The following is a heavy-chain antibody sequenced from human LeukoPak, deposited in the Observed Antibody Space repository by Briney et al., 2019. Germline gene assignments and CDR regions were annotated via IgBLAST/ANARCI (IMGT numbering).Heavy chain of an antibody. Sequence: GESLKISCKGSGYSFTSYWIGWVRQMPEKGLEWMGIIYPGDSDTRYSPSFQGQVTISADKSISTAYLQWSSLKASDTAMYYCARHRFGESPYYYYYMDVWGKGTTVTVSS. J-gene: IGHJ6*03. CDR3: ARHRFGESPYYYYYMDV. CDR2: IYPGDSDT. V-gene: IGHV5-51*01. D-gene: IGHD3-10*01. CDR1: GYSFTSYW.